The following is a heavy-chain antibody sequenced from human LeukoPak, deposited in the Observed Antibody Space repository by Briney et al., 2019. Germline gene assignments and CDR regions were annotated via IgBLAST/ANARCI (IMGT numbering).Heavy chain of an antibody. V-gene: IGHV3-74*01. J-gene: IGHJ4*02. CDR3: ARDQSIAAAGNDY. CDR1: GFTFSSYW. CDR2: INSDGSST. Sequence: GGSLRLSCAASGFTFSSYWMHWVRQAPGKELVWVSRINSDGSSTSYADSVKGRFTISRDNAKNTLYLQMNSLRAEDTAVYYCARDQSIAAAGNDYWGQGTLVTVTS. D-gene: IGHD6-13*01.